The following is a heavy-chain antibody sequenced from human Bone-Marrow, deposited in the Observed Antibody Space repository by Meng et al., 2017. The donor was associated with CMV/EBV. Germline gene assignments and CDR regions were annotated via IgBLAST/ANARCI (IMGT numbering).Heavy chain of an antibody. J-gene: IGHJ6*02. CDR1: GYTFTSYG. V-gene: IGHV1-18*01. CDR2: ISAYNGNT. CDR3: ATLRYFDWPQQNYGMDV. D-gene: IGHD3-9*01. Sequence: ASVKVSCKASGYTFTSYGISWVRQAPGQGLEWMGWISAYNGNTNYAQKLQGRVTMTTDTSTSTAYMELRSLRSDDTAVYYCATLRYFDWPQQNYGMDVWGQGNTVTVSS.